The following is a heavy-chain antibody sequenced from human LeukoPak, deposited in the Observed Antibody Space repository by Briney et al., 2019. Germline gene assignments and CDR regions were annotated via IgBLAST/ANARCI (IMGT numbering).Heavy chain of an antibody. D-gene: IGHD5/OR15-5a*01. V-gene: IGHV4-34*01. CDR3: ARRAGLHSLDY. CDR2: INHSGSI. J-gene: IGHJ4*02. CDR1: GGSFSGYY. Sequence: SETLSLTCAVYGGSFSGYYWSWIRQPPGKGLEWIGEINHSGSINYNPSLKSRVTISVDTSKNQFSLRLSSVSAADTALYFCARRAGLHSLDYWDQGTLVTVSS.